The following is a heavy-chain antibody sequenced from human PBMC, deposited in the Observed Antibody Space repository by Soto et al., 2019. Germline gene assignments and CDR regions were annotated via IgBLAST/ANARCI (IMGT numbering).Heavy chain of an antibody. Sequence: QVQLVQSGAEVKKPGASVKVSCKASGYSFTSYDINWVRQATGQGLEWMGWMKPNRGNTGYAQKFQGRVTMTRNTSISTAYMALSSLRSEDTAVYYCARVSMGSSSEDFQHWGQGTLVTVSS. CDR2: MKPNRGNT. V-gene: IGHV1-8*01. D-gene: IGHD6-6*01. CDR3: ARVSMGSSSEDFQH. J-gene: IGHJ1*01. CDR1: GYSFTSYD.